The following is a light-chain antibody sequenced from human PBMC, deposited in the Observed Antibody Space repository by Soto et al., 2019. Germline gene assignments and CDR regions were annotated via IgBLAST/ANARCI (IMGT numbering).Light chain of an antibody. CDR1: QSVGAN. J-gene: IGKJ1*01. CDR3: RQYIYWPRT. Sequence: EIVMTQSPPTLSVSPGERATLSCRASQSVGANLAWYQQKPGQAPRLLIYGASTRAAGISPRCSGGGSGREFPLTISTLQYEDFGGYYCRQYIYWPRTFCQGTKVGIK. CDR2: GAS. V-gene: IGKV3-15*01.